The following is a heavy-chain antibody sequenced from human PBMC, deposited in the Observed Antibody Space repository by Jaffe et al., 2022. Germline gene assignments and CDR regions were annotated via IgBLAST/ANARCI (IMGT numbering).Heavy chain of an antibody. J-gene: IGHJ6*03. CDR2: IYPGDSDT. CDR1: GYSFTSYW. Sequence: EVQLVQSGAEVKKPGESLKISCKGSGYSFTSYWIGWVRQMPGKGLEWMGIIYPGDSDTRYSPSFQGQVTISADKSISTAYLQWSSLKASDTAMYYCARHAPDRGRGYYYMDVWGKGTTVTVSS. D-gene: IGHD1-26*01. V-gene: IGHV5-51*01. CDR3: ARHAPDRGRGYYYMDV.